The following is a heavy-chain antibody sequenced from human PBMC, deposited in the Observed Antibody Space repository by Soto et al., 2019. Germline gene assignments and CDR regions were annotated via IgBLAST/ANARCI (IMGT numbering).Heavy chain of an antibody. CDR3: AINAREGFYGSGSYNDY. J-gene: IGHJ4*02. Sequence: QVQLVQSGAEVKKPGSSVKVSCKASGGTFSSYAISWVRQAPGQGLEWMGGIIPIFGTANYAQKFQGRVTITADESTSTAYMERSSLRSEDTAVYYCAINAREGFYGSGSYNDYWGQGTLVTVSS. CDR1: GGTFSSYA. D-gene: IGHD3-10*01. CDR2: IIPIFGTA. V-gene: IGHV1-69*01.